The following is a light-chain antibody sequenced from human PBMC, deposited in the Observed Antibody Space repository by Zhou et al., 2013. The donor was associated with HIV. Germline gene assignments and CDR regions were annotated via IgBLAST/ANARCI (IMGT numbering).Light chain of an antibody. J-gene: IGKJ4*01. CDR1: QSLVHSDGDTY. Sequence: DIVMTQSPLSSPVTLGQPASMSCRSSQSLVHSDGDTYLSWLHQRPGQPPRLVIYKISNRFSGVPDRFSGSGAGTDFTLKINNMESEDVGVYYCFQRLEFPLTFGGGTKLDIK. V-gene: IGKV2-24*01. CDR2: KIS. CDR3: FQRLEFPLT.